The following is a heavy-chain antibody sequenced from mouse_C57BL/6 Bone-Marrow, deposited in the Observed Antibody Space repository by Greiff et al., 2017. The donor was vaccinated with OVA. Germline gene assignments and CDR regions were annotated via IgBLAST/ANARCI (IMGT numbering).Heavy chain of an antibody. D-gene: IGHD1-1*01. CDR1: GFTFSSYA. CDR3: ARRGSSYTWYFDV. J-gene: IGHJ1*03. V-gene: IGHV5-4*03. CDR2: ISDGGSYT. Sequence: EVKVVESGGGLVKPGGSLKLSCAASGFTFSSYAMSWVRQTPEKRLEWVATISDGGSYTYYPDNVKGRFTISRDNAKNNLYLQMSHLKSEDTAMYYCARRGSSYTWYFDVWGTGTTVTVSS.